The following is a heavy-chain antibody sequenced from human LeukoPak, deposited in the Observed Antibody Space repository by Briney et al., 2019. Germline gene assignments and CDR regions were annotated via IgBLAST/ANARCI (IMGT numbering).Heavy chain of an antibody. CDR1: GFTFSTYA. Sequence: GGSLRLSCAASGFTFSTYAMSWVRQAPGKGLEWVSTIIGSGDITYHADSVKGRFTLSRDNSEGTLYLQMRSLRAEDTALYFCARTSSGGTSNYFDYWGQGTLVTVSS. CDR2: IIGSGDIT. CDR3: ARTSSGGTSNYFDY. D-gene: IGHD2-15*01. J-gene: IGHJ4*02. V-gene: IGHV3-23*01.